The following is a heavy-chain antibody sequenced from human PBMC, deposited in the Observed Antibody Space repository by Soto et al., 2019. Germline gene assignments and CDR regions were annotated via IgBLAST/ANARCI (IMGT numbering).Heavy chain of an antibody. CDR3: ARVGGYSYHLYGMDV. CDR2: IDHGGST. D-gene: IGHD5-18*01. V-gene: IGHV4-34*01. CDR1: GGSFSGYY. J-gene: IGHJ6*02. Sequence: SETLSRTCAVYGGSFSGYYWSWIRQPPGKGLEWIGEIDHGGSTNYNPSLESRVTISFDTSRNQFSLKLKSVTAADTAVYFCARVGGYSYHLYGMDVWGQGTTVTVSS.